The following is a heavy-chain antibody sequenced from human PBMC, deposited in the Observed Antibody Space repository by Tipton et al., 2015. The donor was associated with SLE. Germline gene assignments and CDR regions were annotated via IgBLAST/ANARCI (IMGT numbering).Heavy chain of an antibody. Sequence: TLSLTCTVFGGSISSYYWSWIRQPAGKGLEWIGRIYTNENTNYNPSLKSRVTMSVDTSKNHFSLKLISVTAADTAVYYCAREFLNPVTTVHYYFDLWGRGTLVTVSS. J-gene: IGHJ2*01. V-gene: IGHV4-4*07. CDR2: IYTNENT. CDR3: AREFLNPVTTVHYYFDL. CDR1: GGSISSYY. D-gene: IGHD4-11*01.